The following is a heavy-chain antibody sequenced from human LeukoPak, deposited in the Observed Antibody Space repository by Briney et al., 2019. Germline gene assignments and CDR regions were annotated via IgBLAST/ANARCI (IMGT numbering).Heavy chain of an antibody. D-gene: IGHD3-22*01. CDR2: IKQDGSEK. J-gene: IGHJ4*02. V-gene: IGHV3-7*01. CDR1: GFTFTSYW. CDR3: ARVGYYYHY. Sequence: GGSLRLSCAASGFTFTSYWMSWVRQAPGKGLEWVATIKQDGSEKDFVDSVKGRFTISRDNAKNSLYLQMNSLRAEDTALYYCARVGYYYHYWGQGTLVTVSS.